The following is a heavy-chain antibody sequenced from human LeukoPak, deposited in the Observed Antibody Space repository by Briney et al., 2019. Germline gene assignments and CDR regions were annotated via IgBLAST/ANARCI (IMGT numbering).Heavy chain of an antibody. D-gene: IGHD3-3*01. V-gene: IGHV3-30*04. CDR2: MSYDEHVK. CDR1: GFTLSNYA. Sequence: PGGSLRLSCAASGFTLSNYAVHWVRQAPGEGLERVAVMSYDEHVKSYADFVKGRFTISRDNAENTLFLQMDSLRVEDTAMSYCARDGVVKANNDAFDIWGQGTMVTVSP. CDR3: ARDGVVKANNDAFDI. J-gene: IGHJ3*02.